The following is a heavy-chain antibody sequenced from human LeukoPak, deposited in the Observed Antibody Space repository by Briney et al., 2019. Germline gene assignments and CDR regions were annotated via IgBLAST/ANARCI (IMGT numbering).Heavy chain of an antibody. CDR3: ARDFYDFWSGSIRFDP. V-gene: IGHV3-23*01. CDR2: ISGSGGST. Sequence: PGGSLRLSCAASGFTFSSYAMSWVRQAPGKGLEWVSAISGSGGSTYYADSVKGRFTISRDNSKNTLYLQMNSLRAEDTAVYYCARDFYDFWSGSIRFDPWGQGTLVTVSS. D-gene: IGHD3-3*01. J-gene: IGHJ5*02. CDR1: GFTFSSYA.